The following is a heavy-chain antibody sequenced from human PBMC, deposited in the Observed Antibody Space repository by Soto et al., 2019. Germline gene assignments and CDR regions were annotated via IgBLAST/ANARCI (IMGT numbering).Heavy chain of an antibody. D-gene: IGHD4-17*01. CDR1: GGSFSGYY. CDR3: AERIGTVTPFDY. Sequence: SETLSLTCAVYGGSFSGYYWSWIRQPPGKGPEWIGEINHSGSTIYNPSLKSRVTISVDTSKNQFSLKLSSVTAADTAVYYCAERIGTVTPFDYWGQGTLVTVSS. V-gene: IGHV4-34*01. J-gene: IGHJ4*02. CDR2: INHSGST.